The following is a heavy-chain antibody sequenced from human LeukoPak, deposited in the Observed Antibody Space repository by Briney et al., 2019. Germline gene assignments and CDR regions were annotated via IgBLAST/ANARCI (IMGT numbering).Heavy chain of an antibody. CDR3: VAYYYDSSGYYDFDY. Sequence: GRSLRLSCSASGFTFSSYDMHWVRQAPGKGLEYVSSISNGGSTYYVSSYGGSTYYADSVKGRFTISRDNSKNTLYLQMSSLRAEDTAVYYCVAYYYDSSGYYDFDYWGQGTLVTVSS. J-gene: IGHJ4*02. CDR1: GFTFSSYD. V-gene: IGHV3-64D*06. CDR2: ISNGGSTYYVSSYGGST. D-gene: IGHD3-22*01.